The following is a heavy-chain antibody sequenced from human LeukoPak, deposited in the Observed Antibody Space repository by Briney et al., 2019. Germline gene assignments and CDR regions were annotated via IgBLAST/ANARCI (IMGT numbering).Heavy chain of an antibody. CDR1: GFTFDDYG. Sequence: PAGSLRLSCAASGFTFDDYGMSWVRQAPGKGLEWVSGINWNGGSTGYEDSVKGRFTISRDNAKNSLYLQMNSLRAEDTALYYCARGLYYYDSSGYYYLGYWGQGTLVTVSS. CDR3: ARGLYYYDSSGYYYLGY. J-gene: IGHJ4*02. CDR2: INWNGGST. V-gene: IGHV3-20*04. D-gene: IGHD3-22*01.